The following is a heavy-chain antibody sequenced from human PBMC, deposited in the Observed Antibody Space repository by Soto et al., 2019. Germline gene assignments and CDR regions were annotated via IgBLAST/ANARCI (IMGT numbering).Heavy chain of an antibody. Sequence: GGSLRLSCAASGFTFSDYYMSWIRQAPGKGLEWVSYISSSGSTIYYADSVKGRFTISRDNTKNSLYLQMNSLRAEDTAVYYCARVTATIFGVVDAFDIWGQGTMVTVSS. D-gene: IGHD3-3*01. CDR2: ISSSGSTI. CDR1: GFTFSDYY. J-gene: IGHJ3*02. CDR3: ARVTATIFGVVDAFDI. V-gene: IGHV3-11*01.